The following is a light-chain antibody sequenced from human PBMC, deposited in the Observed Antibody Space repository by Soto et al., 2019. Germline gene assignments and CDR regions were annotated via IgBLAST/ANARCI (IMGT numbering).Light chain of an antibody. CDR2: GAS. CDR1: QSLSSY. CDR3: QQYGSSPRT. V-gene: IGKV3-20*01. J-gene: IGKJ3*01. Sequence: EVVMTQSPATLSLSPGESATLSCRASQSLSSYLAWYQQKPGQAPRLLIYGASSRATGIPDRFSGSGPGTDFTLTISRLEPEDFAVYYCQQYGSSPRTFGPGTKVDNK.